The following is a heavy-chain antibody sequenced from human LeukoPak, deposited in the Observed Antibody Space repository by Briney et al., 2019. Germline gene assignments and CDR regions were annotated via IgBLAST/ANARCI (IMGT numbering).Heavy chain of an antibody. D-gene: IGHD5-12*01. CDR3: ARDYEWLRSLDY. J-gene: IGHJ4*02. CDR2: IPYDGSSK. CDR1: GFRFSDYA. Sequence: GRSLRLSCAASGFRFSDYAMHWVRQAPGKGLEWVAVIPYDGSSKYYADSLKGRFTISRDNSKNTLYLLINTLRPEDTAVYYCARDYEWLRSLDYWGQGTLVTVSS. V-gene: IGHV3-30-3*01.